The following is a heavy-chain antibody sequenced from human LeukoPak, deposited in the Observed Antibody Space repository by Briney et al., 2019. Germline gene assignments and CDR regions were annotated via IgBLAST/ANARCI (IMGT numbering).Heavy chain of an antibody. D-gene: IGHD6-6*01. CDR1: GGSISSSNW. V-gene: IGHV4-4*02. Sequence: SETLSLTCAVSGGSISSSNWWSWVRQPPGKGLEWIGEIYHSGSTNYNPSLKSRVTILVDKSKNYFSLNLSSVTAADTAMYYCARGGAARLHFQNWGQGTLVTVSS. CDR2: IYHSGST. CDR3: ARGGAARLHFQN. J-gene: IGHJ1*01.